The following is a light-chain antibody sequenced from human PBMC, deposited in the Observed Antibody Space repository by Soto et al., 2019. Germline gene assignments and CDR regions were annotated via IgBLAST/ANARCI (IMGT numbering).Light chain of an antibody. CDR1: SSDVGSYNL. Sequence: QSVLTQPASVYGSPGQSITISCTGTSSDVGSYNLVSWYQQHPGKAPKLMIYEGSKRPSGVSNRFPGSKSGNTASLTISGLQAEDEADYYCCSHAGSSTFDVVFGGGTKVTVL. CDR3: CSHAGSSTFDVV. V-gene: IGLV2-23*03. CDR2: EGS. J-gene: IGLJ2*01.